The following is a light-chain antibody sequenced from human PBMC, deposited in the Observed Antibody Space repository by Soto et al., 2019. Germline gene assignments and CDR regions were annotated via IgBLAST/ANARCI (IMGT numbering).Light chain of an antibody. V-gene: IGKV1-39*01. Sequence: DIQMTQSPSSLSASVGDRVAITCRSSQSISDYLNWYQQKPGQALKLVIYGASNLESGVPPRFRVSGSGSECPLTISGLQTDDCAIYFCQQSYSLPLTFGPGTKVDV. CDR2: GAS. CDR1: QSISDY. J-gene: IGKJ3*01. CDR3: QQSYSLPLT.